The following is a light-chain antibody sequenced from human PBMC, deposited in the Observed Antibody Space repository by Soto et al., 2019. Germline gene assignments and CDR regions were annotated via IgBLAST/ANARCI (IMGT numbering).Light chain of an antibody. V-gene: IGKV3-20*01. CDR3: QQYGSSRGT. CDR1: QSVSSSY. J-gene: IGKJ2*01. CDR2: GAS. Sequence: EIVLTQSPGTLSLSPGERATLSCRASQSVSSSYLAWYQQKPGQDPRLLIYGASSRATGIPDRFSGSGSGTDLTLTIRRLEPEDVAVYYCQQYGSSRGTFGQGTKLEIK.